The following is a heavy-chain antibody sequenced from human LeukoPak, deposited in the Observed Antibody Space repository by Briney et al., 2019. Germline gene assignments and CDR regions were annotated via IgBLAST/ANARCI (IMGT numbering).Heavy chain of an antibody. D-gene: IGHD4/OR15-4a*01. J-gene: IGHJ3*02. CDR3: ARGPVRGANLFDAFDI. V-gene: IGHV4-59*08. CDR2: ISYSGNT. Sequence: SETLSLTCTVSGGSISNYYWSWIRQPPGKELEWIGYISYSGNTDSNPSLKSRVTISVDTSKNQFSLKLSSVTAADTAVYYCARGPVRGANLFDAFDIWGQGTVVTVSS. CDR1: GGSISNYY.